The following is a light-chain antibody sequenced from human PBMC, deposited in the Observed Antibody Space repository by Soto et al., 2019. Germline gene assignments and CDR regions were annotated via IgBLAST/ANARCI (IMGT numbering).Light chain of an antibody. CDR2: EVS. V-gene: IGLV2-14*01. CDR1: SSDVGGYNY. CDR3: TSYTSSSTLDV. Sequence: QYALTQPASVCGSPGQSITISCTGTSSDVGGYNYVSWYQQHPGKAPKLMIYEVSNRPSGVSNRFSGSKSGHTASLTISGLQSEDEADYFCTSYTSSSTLDVFGTGTKLTVL. J-gene: IGLJ1*01.